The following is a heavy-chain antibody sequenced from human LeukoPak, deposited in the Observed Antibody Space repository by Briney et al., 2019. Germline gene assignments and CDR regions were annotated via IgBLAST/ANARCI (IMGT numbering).Heavy chain of an antibody. Sequence: SETLSLTCAVYGGSFSGYYWSWIRQPPGKGLEWIGEINHSGSTNYNPSLKSRVTISVDTSKNQFSLKLSSVTAADTAVYYCARVKAGRDGYRPRSRYYFDYWGQGTLVTVSS. CDR1: GGSFSGYY. J-gene: IGHJ4*02. CDR3: ARVKAGRDGYRPRSRYYFDY. CDR2: INHSGST. V-gene: IGHV4-34*01. D-gene: IGHD5-24*01.